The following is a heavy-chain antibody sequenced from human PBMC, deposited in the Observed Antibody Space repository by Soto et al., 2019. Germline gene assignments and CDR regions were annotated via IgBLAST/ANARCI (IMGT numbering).Heavy chain of an antibody. Sequence: PSETLSLTCAVYGGSFSGYYWSWIRQPPGKGLEWIGEINHSGSTNYNPSLKSRVTISVDTSKNQFSLKLSFVTAADTAVYYCRRLRRGPDGFDIWCQGTMVT. CDR1: GGSFSGYY. V-gene: IGHV4-34*01. CDR2: INHSGST. CDR3: RRLRRGPDGFDI. J-gene: IGHJ3*02.